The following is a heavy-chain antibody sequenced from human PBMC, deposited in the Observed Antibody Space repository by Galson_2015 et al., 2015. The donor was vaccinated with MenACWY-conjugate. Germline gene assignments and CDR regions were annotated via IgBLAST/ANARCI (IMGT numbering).Heavy chain of an antibody. CDR1: GFTFSSYR. J-gene: IGHJ4*02. Sequence: SLRLSCAASGFTFSSYRMNWVRQAPGKGLEWVSYISGSSSTIYYADSVKGRFTISRDNAKNSLYLQMNSLRAEDTAVYYCARDLGSSSWYDGLFDYWGQGTLVTVSS. CDR2: ISGSSSTI. V-gene: IGHV3-48*04. D-gene: IGHD6-13*01. CDR3: ARDLGSSSWYDGLFDY.